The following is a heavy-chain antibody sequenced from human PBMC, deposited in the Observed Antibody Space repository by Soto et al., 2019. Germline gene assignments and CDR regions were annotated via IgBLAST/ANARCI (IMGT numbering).Heavy chain of an antibody. D-gene: IGHD2-15*01. CDR2: INHSGST. Sequence: QVQLQQWGAGLLKPSETLSLTCAVYGGSFSGYYWSWIRQPPGKGLEWIGEINHSGSTNYNPSLKSRVTISVDTSKNQFSPKLSSVTAADTAVYYCAREGGPGGNSDYWGQGTLVTVSS. J-gene: IGHJ4*02. CDR1: GGSFSGYY. V-gene: IGHV4-34*01. CDR3: AREGGPGGNSDY.